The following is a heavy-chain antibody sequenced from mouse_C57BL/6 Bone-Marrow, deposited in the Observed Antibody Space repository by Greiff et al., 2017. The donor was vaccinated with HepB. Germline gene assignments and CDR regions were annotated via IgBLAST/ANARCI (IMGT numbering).Heavy chain of an antibody. J-gene: IGHJ3*01. CDR1: GYTFTSYW. CDR3: AMGSSGYEAWFAY. V-gene: IGHV1-74*01. CDR2: IHPSDSDT. D-gene: IGHD3-2*02. Sequence: QVQLQHPGAELVKPGASVKVSCKASGYTFTSYWMHWVKQRPGQGLEWIGRIHPSDSDTNYNQKFKGKATLTVDKSSSTAYMQLSSLTSEDSAVYYCAMGSSGYEAWFAYWGQGTLVTVSA.